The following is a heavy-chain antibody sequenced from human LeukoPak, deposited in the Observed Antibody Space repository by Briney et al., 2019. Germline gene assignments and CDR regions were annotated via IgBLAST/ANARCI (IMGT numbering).Heavy chain of an antibody. D-gene: IGHD1-26*01. CDR1: GGTFSSYA. J-gene: IGHJ4*02. CDR2: IIPIFGTA. V-gene: IGHV1-69*13. CDR3: ARSKGTTIVGATTFDY. Sequence: GASVKVSCKASGGTFSSYAISWVRQAPGQGLGWMGGIIPIFGTANYAQKFQGRVTITADESTSTAYMELSSLRSEDTAVYYCARSKGTTIVGATTFDYWGQGTLVTVSS.